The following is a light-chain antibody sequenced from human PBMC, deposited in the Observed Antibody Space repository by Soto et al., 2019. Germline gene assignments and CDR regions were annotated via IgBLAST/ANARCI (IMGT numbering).Light chain of an antibody. Sequence: EIVLTQSPGTLSLSLGERATLSCRASQSVSSSYLAWYQQKPGQAPRLPIYAASSRATGIPDRFSGSGSGTDFTLTISRLEPEDFATYYCQQRNSYPITFGQGTRLEI. CDR2: AAS. J-gene: IGKJ5*01. CDR3: QQRNSYPIT. CDR1: QSVSSSY. V-gene: IGKV3D-20*02.